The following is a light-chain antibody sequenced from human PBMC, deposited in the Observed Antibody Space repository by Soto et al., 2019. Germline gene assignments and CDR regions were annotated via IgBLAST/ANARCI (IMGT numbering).Light chain of an antibody. CDR2: SNN. CDR3: AAWDDSVYV. Sequence: QSVLTQPTSVSGTPGQRVTISCSGSSSNIGSNTVNWYQQLPGTAPKLLIYSNNQRPSGVPDRFSGSKSGTSASLAISGLQSEDEADYYCAAWDDSVYVFGTGTKLTVL. J-gene: IGLJ1*01. CDR1: SSNIGSNT. V-gene: IGLV1-44*01.